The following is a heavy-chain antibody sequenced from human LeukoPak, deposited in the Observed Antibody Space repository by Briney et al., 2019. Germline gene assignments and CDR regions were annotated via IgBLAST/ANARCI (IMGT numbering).Heavy chain of an antibody. CDR3: ARSRGFFNWGYNYFDY. Sequence: QPGRSLRLSCAASGFTFSSYGMHWVRQAPGKGLEWVAVISYDGSNKYYADSVKGRFTISRDNFKNTLYLQMGSLRAEDMAVYYCARSRGFFNWGYNYFDYWGQGTLVTVSS. D-gene: IGHD7-27*01. CDR1: GFTFSSYG. CDR2: ISYDGSNK. J-gene: IGHJ4*02. V-gene: IGHV3-30*03.